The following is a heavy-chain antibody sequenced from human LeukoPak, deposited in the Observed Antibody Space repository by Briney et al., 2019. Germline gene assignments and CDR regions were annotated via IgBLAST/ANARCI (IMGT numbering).Heavy chain of an antibody. J-gene: IGHJ4*02. D-gene: IGHD5-18*01. CDR2: IIPILGIA. Sequence: ASVKVSCKASGGTFSSYAISWVRQAPGQGLEWMGRIIPILGIANYAQKFQGRATITADKSTSTAYMELSSLRSEDTAVYYCARAGGDTAMVKHFDYWGQGTLVTVSS. CDR3: ARAGGDTAMVKHFDY. V-gene: IGHV1-69*04. CDR1: GGTFSSYA.